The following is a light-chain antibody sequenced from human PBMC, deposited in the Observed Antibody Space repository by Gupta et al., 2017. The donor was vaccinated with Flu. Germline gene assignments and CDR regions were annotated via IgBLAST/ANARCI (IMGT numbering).Light chain of an antibody. CDR1: SSDVGCSDS. V-gene: IGLV2-14*01. J-gene: IGLJ1*01. CDR2: DVT. CDR3: SSYTSGSTFYV. Sequence: QSALTQPASVSGSPGQSITISCSGTSSDVGCSDSVSWYQQHPDKAPKLIIFDVTNRPSGVSSRFSGSKSGNTASLTISGLQAEDETDYYCSSYTSGSTFYVFGTGTKVTVL.